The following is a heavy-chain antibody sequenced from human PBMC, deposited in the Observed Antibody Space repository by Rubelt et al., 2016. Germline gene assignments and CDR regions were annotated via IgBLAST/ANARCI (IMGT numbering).Heavy chain of an antibody. J-gene: IGHJ4*02. V-gene: IGHV4-39*07. CDR2: IYYSGRT. CDR1: GGSISSSSYF. Sequence: QLQLQESGPGLVKPSETLSLTCTVSGGSISSSSYFWGWIRQPPGKGLEWIGSIYYSGRTSYSPSLKSRVTISVDTSKNQFTPDLTSRNASDTAVYYCATELGRGYIYGPRDSWGQGTLVTVSS. CDR3: ATELGRGYIYGPRDS. D-gene: IGHD5-18*01.